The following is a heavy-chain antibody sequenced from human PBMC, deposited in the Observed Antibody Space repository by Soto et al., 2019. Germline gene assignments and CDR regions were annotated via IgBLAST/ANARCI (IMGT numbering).Heavy chain of an antibody. Sequence: GGSLRLSCAASGFTFSSYGMHWVRQAPGKGLEWVAVIWYDGSNKYYADSVKGRFTISRDNSKNTLYLQMNSLRAEDTAVYYCARDRQVAGPIYYYYYGMDVWGQGTTVTVSS. CDR2: IWYDGSNK. J-gene: IGHJ6*02. CDR1: GFTFSSYG. D-gene: IGHD6-19*01. CDR3: ARDRQVAGPIYYYYYGMDV. V-gene: IGHV3-33*01.